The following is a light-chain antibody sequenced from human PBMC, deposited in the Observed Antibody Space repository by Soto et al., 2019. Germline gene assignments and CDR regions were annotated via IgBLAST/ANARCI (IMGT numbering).Light chain of an antibody. Sequence: DIQMTQSPSSLSASLGDRVTIACRASQGISNSLAWYQQQPGKVPKLLISAASTLQSGVPSRFSGSGSGTDFTLTISSLQPEDVATSSCQKYSNAPPWTFGQGTKVAIK. CDR1: QGISNS. J-gene: IGKJ1*01. CDR2: AAS. CDR3: QKYSNAPPWT. V-gene: IGKV1-27*01.